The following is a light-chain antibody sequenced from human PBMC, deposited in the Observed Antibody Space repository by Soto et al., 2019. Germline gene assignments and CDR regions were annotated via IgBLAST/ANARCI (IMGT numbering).Light chain of an antibody. CDR3: QQRSNWPRT. J-gene: IGKJ1*01. Sequence: EIVLTQSPATLSLSPGEGATLSCRASQTVSSFLAWYQQKPGQAPRLLIYDAFNRATGIPARFSGSGSGTDFTLTISSLEPEDFAVYYCQQRSNWPRTFGQGTKVEIK. CDR2: DAF. V-gene: IGKV3-11*01. CDR1: QTVSSF.